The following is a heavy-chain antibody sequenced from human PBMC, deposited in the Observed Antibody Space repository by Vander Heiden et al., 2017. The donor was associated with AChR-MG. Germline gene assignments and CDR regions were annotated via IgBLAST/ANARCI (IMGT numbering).Heavy chain of an antibody. CDR1: GFTSSSYW. CDR2: ISPDGSDV. J-gene: IGHJ4*02. Sequence: EVNLVESGGGLVQPGGSLRVACVASGFTSSSYWMHWVRQVPGKGLVWVSRISPDGSDVDYADSVKGRFTISRDNAQNTLSLQMNSLRVDDTAIFYCVRGPISHLYENGPFDFWGRGTKVTVSS. V-gene: IGHV3-74*01. CDR3: VRGPISHLYENGPFDF. D-gene: IGHD2-2*02.